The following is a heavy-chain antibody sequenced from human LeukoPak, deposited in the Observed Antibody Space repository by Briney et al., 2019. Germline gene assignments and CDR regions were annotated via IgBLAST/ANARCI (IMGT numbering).Heavy chain of an antibody. V-gene: IGHV1-18*04. CDR3: ARGTTGTYYYYYMDV. Sequence: AASVKVSCKASGYTFTGYYMHWVRQAPGQGLEWMGWISAYNGNTNYVQKLQGRVTMTTDTSTSTAYMELRSLRSDDTAVYYCARGTTGTYYYYYMDVWGKGTTVTISS. CDR1: GYTFTGYY. CDR2: ISAYNGNT. D-gene: IGHD3-10*01. J-gene: IGHJ6*03.